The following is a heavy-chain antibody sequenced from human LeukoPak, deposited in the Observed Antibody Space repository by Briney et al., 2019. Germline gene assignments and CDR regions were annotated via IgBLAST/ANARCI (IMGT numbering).Heavy chain of an antibody. V-gene: IGHV4-59*12. D-gene: IGHD2-2*01. CDR3: ARSPTKRVPEDY. CDR1: GGSINSYY. J-gene: IGHJ4*02. Sequence: PSETLSLTCTVSGGSINSYYWSWIRQPPGKGLEWIGYIYYSGSTNYNPSLKSRVTISVDTSKNQFSLRLTSVTAADTAVYYCARSPTKRVPEDYWGQGTLVTVSS. CDR2: IYYSGST.